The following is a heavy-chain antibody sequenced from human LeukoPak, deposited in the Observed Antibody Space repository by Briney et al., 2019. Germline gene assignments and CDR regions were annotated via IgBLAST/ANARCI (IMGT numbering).Heavy chain of an antibody. D-gene: IGHD6-13*01. CDR1: GYTFTDYY. CDR3: ATVPSSSWGDMFYFDY. V-gene: IGHV1-69-2*01. J-gene: IGHJ4*02. Sequence: VSCKVSGYTFTDYYMHWVQQAPGKGLEWMGLVDPEDGETIYAEKFQGRVTITADTSTDTAYMELSSLRSEDTAVYYCATVPSSSWGDMFYFDYWGQGTLVTVSS. CDR2: VDPEDGET.